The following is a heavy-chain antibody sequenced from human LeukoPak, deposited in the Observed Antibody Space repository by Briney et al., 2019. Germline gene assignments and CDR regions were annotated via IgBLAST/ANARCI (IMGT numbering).Heavy chain of an antibody. D-gene: IGHD2-21*01. CDR3: ASYSLGGDAAFDI. Sequence: SVKVSCKASGYTFTGYYMHWVRQAPGQGLEWMGGIIPIFGTANYAQKFQGRVTITADESTSTAYMELSSLRSEDTAVYYCASYSLGGDAAFDIWGQGTMVTVSS. J-gene: IGHJ3*02. CDR2: IIPIFGTA. CDR1: GYTFTGYY. V-gene: IGHV1-69*13.